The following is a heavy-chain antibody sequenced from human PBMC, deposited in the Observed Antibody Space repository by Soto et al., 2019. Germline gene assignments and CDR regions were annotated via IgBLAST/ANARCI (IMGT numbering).Heavy chain of an antibody. J-gene: IGHJ4*02. Sequence: SETLSLTCTVSGGSVSSGSYYWSWIRQPPGKGLEWIGYIYYSGSTNYNPSLKSRVTISVDTSKNQFSLKLSSVTAADTAVYYCARWRRLVGATHGGELNGDYWGQGTLVTVSS. CDR1: GGSVSSGSYY. V-gene: IGHV4-61*01. CDR2: IYYSGST. D-gene: IGHD1-26*01. CDR3: ARWRRLVGATHGGELNGDY.